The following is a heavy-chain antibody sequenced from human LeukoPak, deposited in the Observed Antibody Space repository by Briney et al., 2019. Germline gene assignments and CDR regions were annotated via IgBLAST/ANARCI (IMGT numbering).Heavy chain of an antibody. J-gene: IGHJ5*02. CDR3: ARDPWDYYGSGSYYIP. CDR1: GGSFSGYY. V-gene: IGHV4-34*01. Sequence: PSETLSLTCAVYGGSFSGYYWSWIRQPPGKGLEWIGEINHSGSTNYNPSLKSRVTISVDTSKNQFSLKLSSVTAADTAVYYCARDPWDYYGSGSYYIPWGQGTLVTVSS. D-gene: IGHD3-10*01. CDR2: INHSGST.